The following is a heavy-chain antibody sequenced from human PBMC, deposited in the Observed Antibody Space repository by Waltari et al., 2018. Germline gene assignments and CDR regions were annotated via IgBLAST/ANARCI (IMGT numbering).Heavy chain of an antibody. CDR2: IYTSGST. D-gene: IGHD4-4*01. J-gene: IGHJ6*02. CDR1: GGSISSYY. CDR3: ATAVTTVTPHPGGYYYGMDV. Sequence: QVQLQESGPGLVKPSETLSLTCTVSGGSISSYYWSWIRQPAGKGREWIGRIYTSGSTNDNPSLKSRVTMSVDTSKNQFSLKLSSVTAADTAVYYCATAVTTVTPHPGGYYYGMDVWGQGTTVTVSS. V-gene: IGHV4-4*07.